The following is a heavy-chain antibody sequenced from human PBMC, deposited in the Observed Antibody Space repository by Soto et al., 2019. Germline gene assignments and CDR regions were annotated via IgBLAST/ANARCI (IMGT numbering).Heavy chain of an antibody. V-gene: IGHV1-3*01. CDR3: VRRHVSATGIDWFDP. CDR1: GYTFTSYG. Sequence: AAVKVSCKASGYTFTSYGIHWVRQAPGQRLEWMGWINAANGDTKYSPKFQGRVTITRDTSASTAYMELSSLRSEDTAVYYCVRRHVSATGIDWFDPWGQGTLVTVSS. D-gene: IGHD6-13*01. CDR2: INAANGDT. J-gene: IGHJ5*02.